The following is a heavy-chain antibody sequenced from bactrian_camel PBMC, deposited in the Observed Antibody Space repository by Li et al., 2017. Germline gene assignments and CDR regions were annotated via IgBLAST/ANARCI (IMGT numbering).Heavy chain of an antibody. Sequence: VQLVESGGGSVQARGSLRFSCAYSSRSNCMMWFRHTPGEEREGIAWIGSDGGTSYADSVKGRFTISKDNAKNTLYLQMNSLKPEDTAMYYCAAVRYGVTWYPLCRARSADFGYWGQGTQVTVS. CDR3: AAVRYGVTWYPLCRARSADFGY. CDR1: SRSNC. D-gene: IGHD6*01. CDR2: IGSDGGT. V-gene: IGHV3S68*01. J-gene: IGHJ6*01.